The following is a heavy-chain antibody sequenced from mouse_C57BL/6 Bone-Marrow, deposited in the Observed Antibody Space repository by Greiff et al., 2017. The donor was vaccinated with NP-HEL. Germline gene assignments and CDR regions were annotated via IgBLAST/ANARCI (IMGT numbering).Heavy chain of an antibody. CDR2: ISSGGSYT. Sequence: EVKLVESGGDLVKPGGSLKLSCAASGFTFSSYGMSWVRQTPDKRLEWVATISSGGSYTYYPDSVKGRFTISRDNAKNTLYLQMSSLKSEDTAMYYCARHGPLYGTRYSDVWGTGTTVTVSS. D-gene: IGHD1-1*01. CDR1: GFTFSSYG. V-gene: IGHV5-6*01. CDR3: ARHGPLYGTRYSDV. J-gene: IGHJ1*03.